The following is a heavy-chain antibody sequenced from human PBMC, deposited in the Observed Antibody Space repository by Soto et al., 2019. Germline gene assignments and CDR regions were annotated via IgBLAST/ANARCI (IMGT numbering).Heavy chain of an antibody. CDR2: IIPIVETP. V-gene: IGHV1-69*01. D-gene: IGHD3-22*01. CDR3: ARLSRPNYYDTSGFFKDNWFDP. CDR1: GGTFNSYD. J-gene: IGHJ5*02. Sequence: QVQLVQSGAEVKKPGSSMKVSCKASGGTFNSYDINWVRQAPGQGLEWMGGIIPIVETPKYAQKFQGRVTITADELPNTVYMELSSLRSEDTAMYYCARLSRPNYYDTSGFFKDNWFDPWGQGTLVTVSS.